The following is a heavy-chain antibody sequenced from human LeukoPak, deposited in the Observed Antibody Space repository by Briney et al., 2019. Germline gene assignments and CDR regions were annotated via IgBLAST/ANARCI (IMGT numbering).Heavy chain of an antibody. CDR3: AKGRRSGSNYNSFDY. V-gene: IGHV3-53*01. CDR2: IYSGGNT. D-gene: IGHD3-10*01. CDR1: GFTVISNY. Sequence: GGSLRLSCAASGFTVISNYMSWVRQAPGEGLEWVSVIYSGGNTYYADSVKGRFTISRDNSKNTLYLQMNSLRAEDTAVYYCAKGRRSGSNYNSFDYWGQGTLVTVSS. J-gene: IGHJ4*02.